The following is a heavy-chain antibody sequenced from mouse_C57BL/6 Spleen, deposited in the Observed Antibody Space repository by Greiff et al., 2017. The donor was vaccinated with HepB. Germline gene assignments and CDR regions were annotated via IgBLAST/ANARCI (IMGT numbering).Heavy chain of an antibody. J-gene: IGHJ1*03. Sequence: EVQLVESGGGLVKPGGSLKLSCAASGFTFSSYAMSWVRQTPEKRLEWVATISDGGSYTYYPDNVKGRFTISRDNAKNNLYLQMSHLKSEDTAMYYCARDDYGTGYFDVWGTGTTVTVSS. CDR3: ARDDYGTGYFDV. CDR2: ISDGGSYT. CDR1: GFTFSSYA. V-gene: IGHV5-4*01. D-gene: IGHD1-1*01.